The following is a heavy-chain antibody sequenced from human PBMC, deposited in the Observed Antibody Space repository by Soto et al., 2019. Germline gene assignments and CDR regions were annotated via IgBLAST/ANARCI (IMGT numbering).Heavy chain of an antibody. V-gene: IGHV1-18*01. CDR3: ARDRRLSIVVVVAANWFDP. J-gene: IGHJ5*02. D-gene: IGHD2-15*01. Sequence: QVQLVQSGAEVKKPGASVKVSCKASGYTFTSYGISWVRQAPGQGLEWMGWISAYNGNTNYAQKLQGRVTMTTDTSTSTAYMELRSLRSDDTAVYYCARDRRLSIVVVVAANWFDPWGQGTLVTVSS. CDR2: ISAYNGNT. CDR1: GYTFTSYG.